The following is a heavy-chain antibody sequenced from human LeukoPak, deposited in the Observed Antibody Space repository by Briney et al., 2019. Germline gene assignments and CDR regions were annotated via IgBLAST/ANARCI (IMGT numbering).Heavy chain of an antibody. Sequence: SETLSLTCTVSGGSISSSSYYWGWIRQPPGKGLEWIGSIYYSGSTYYNPSLRSRVTISVDTSKNQFSLKLSSVTAADTAVYYCARSRPRFGVVIIGYFDYWGQGTLVTVSS. V-gene: IGHV4-39*01. J-gene: IGHJ4*02. CDR3: ARSRPRFGVVIIGYFDY. D-gene: IGHD3-3*01. CDR2: IYYSGST. CDR1: GGSISSSSYY.